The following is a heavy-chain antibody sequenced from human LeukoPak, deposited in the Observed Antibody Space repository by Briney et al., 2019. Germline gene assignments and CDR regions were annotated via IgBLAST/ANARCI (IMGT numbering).Heavy chain of an antibody. Sequence: ASVKVSRKASGYTFTSYYMHWVRQAPGQGLEWMGIINPSGGSTSYAQKFQGRVTMTRDTSTSTVYMELSSLRSEDTAVYYCARDLECTSCSSAGNYGMDVWGQGTTVTVSS. CDR2: INPSGGST. J-gene: IGHJ6*02. D-gene: IGHD2-2*01. CDR3: ARDLECTSCSSAGNYGMDV. CDR1: GYTFTSYY. V-gene: IGHV1-46*01.